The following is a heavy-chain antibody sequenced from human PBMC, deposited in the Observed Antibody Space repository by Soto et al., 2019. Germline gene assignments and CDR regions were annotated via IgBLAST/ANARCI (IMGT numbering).Heavy chain of an antibody. CDR2: IYWDDDK. CDR3: AHSKGIVAAGTVRSWFDP. Sequence: QITLKESGPTLVKPTQTLTLTCTFSGFSLSTSGVGVGWIRQPPGKALEWLALIYWDDDKRYSPSLKSRLTITKDTSKNQVVLTMTNMDPVDTATYYCAHSKGIVAAGTVRSWFDPWGQGTLVTVSS. CDR1: GFSLSTSGVG. J-gene: IGHJ5*02. V-gene: IGHV2-5*02. D-gene: IGHD6-13*01.